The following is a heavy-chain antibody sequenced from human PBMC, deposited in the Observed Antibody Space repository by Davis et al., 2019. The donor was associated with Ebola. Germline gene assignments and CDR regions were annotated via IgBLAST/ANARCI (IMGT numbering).Heavy chain of an antibody. D-gene: IGHD1-26*01. J-gene: IGHJ4*02. Sequence: AASVKVSCKASGYTFSPYGFSWVRQAPGQGLEWMGRIIPILGIANYAQKFQGRVTITADKSTSTAYMELSSLRSEDTAVYYCARAEWELPYYFDYWGQGTLVTVSS. CDR1: GYTFSPYG. V-gene: IGHV1-69*04. CDR3: ARAEWELPYYFDY. CDR2: IIPILGIA.